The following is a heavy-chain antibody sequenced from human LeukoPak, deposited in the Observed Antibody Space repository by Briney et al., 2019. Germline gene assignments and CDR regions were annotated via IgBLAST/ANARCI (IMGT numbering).Heavy chain of an antibody. V-gene: IGHV4-4*07. CDR2: IYTSGST. CDR3: ATTTVTTFSGDAFDI. D-gene: IGHD4-17*01. Sequence: SETLSLTRTVSGGSISSYYWSWIRQPAGKGLEWIGRIYTSGSTNYNPSLKSRVTMSVDTSKNQFSLKLSSVTPADTAVYYCATTTVTTFSGDAFDIWGQGTMVTVSS. CDR1: GGSISSYY. J-gene: IGHJ3*02.